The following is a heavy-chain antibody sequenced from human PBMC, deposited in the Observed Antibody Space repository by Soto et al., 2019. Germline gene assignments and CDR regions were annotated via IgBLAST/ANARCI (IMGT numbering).Heavy chain of an antibody. Sequence: PGGSLRLSCAASGFTFSSYGMHWVRQAPGKGLEWVTVIWYDGSDKYYGDSVKGRFTISRDNSKNTLYLQMDSLRAEDTAVYYCARDLDPYGAAAPTFDYWGQGTLDTVSS. J-gene: IGHJ4*02. CDR2: IWYDGSDK. CDR3: ARDLDPYGAAAPTFDY. D-gene: IGHD2-15*01. CDR1: GFTFSSYG. V-gene: IGHV3-33*01.